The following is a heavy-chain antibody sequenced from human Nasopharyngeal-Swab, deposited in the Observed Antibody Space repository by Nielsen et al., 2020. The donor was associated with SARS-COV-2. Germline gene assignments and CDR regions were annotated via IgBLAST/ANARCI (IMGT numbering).Heavy chain of an antibody. J-gene: IGHJ6*02. D-gene: IGHD3-9*01. Sequence: GESLKISCAASGFTFSTYSMNWVRQAPGKGLEWVSSISSSSSYIYYADSLKGRFTISRDNAKNSLYLQMNSLRAEDTAVYYCARGCVLTGPSCYYYGMDVWGQGTTVNVSS. CDR2: ISSSSSYI. CDR3: ARGCVLTGPSCYYYGMDV. V-gene: IGHV3-21*01. CDR1: GFTFSTYS.